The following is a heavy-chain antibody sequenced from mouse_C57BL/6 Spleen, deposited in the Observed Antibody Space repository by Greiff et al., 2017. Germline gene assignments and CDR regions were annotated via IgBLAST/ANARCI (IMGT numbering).Heavy chain of an antibody. CDR2: IYPGDGDT. D-gene: IGHD2-2*01. Sequence: VMLVESGPELVKPGASVKISCKASGYAFSSSWMNWVKQRPGKGLEWIGRIYPGDGDTNYNGKFKGKATLTADKSSSTAYMQLSSLTSEDSAVYFCARSPMVTTYFDYWGQGTTLTVSS. CDR3: ARSPMVTTYFDY. CDR1: GYAFSSSW. J-gene: IGHJ2*01. V-gene: IGHV1-82*01.